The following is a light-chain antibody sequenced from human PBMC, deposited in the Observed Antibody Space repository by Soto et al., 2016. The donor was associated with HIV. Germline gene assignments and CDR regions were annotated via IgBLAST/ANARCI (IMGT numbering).Light chain of an antibody. CDR3: QQSYTIPRT. CDR2: AAF. V-gene: IGKV1-39*01. J-gene: IGKJ3*01. CDR1: QSISSY. Sequence: DIQMTQSPSSLSASVGDRVTISCRASQSISSYLNWYQQKPGKAPKLLIFAAFSLQSGVPSRFSGSGSGTDFTLTINSLQPEDFATYYCQQSYTIPRTFGLGPKWI.